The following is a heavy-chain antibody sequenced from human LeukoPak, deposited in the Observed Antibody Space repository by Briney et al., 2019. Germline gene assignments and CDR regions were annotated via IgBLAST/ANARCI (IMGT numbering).Heavy chain of an antibody. Sequence: GGSLRLSCAVSGVTLSNYGMSWVRQAPGGGLEWVAGMSGRGGGTNYADSVKGRFTISRDNPKNTLYLQMNSLRVEDTAVYFCAKRGVVIRVILVGFHKEANYFDSWGQGALVTVSS. D-gene: IGHD2-21*01. CDR3: AKRGVVIRVILVGFHKEANYFDS. V-gene: IGHV3-23*01. CDR2: MSGRGGGT. J-gene: IGHJ4*02. CDR1: GVTLSNYG.